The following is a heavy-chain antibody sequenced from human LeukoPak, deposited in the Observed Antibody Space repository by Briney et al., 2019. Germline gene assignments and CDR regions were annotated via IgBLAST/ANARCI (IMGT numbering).Heavy chain of an antibody. V-gene: IGHV1-69*04. CDR2: IIPIFGVA. CDR3: ARRRGGRGSSSFWFDP. CDR1: GGTFSSYA. Sequence: SVKVSCKASGGTFSSYAISWVRQAPGQGLEWMGRIIPIFGVANYAQKFQGRVTITADKSTSTAYMEPGSLRSEDTAVYYCARRRGGRGSSSFWFDPWGQGTLVTVSS. D-gene: IGHD6-6*01. J-gene: IGHJ5*02.